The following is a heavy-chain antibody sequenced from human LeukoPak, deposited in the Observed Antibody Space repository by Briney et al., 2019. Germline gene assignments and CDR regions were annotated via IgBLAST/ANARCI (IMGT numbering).Heavy chain of an antibody. CDR2: IYYSGST. Sequence: SETLSLTCTVSGGSISSGGYYWSWISQHPGKGLEWIGYIYYSGSTYYNPSLKSRVTISVDTSNNQFSLKLSSVTAADTAVYYCARVRWSRAYCGGDCYSDLVLFDYWGQGTLVTVSS. V-gene: IGHV4-31*03. D-gene: IGHD2-21*02. CDR3: ARVRWSRAYCGGDCYSDLVLFDY. CDR1: GGSISSGGYY. J-gene: IGHJ4*02.